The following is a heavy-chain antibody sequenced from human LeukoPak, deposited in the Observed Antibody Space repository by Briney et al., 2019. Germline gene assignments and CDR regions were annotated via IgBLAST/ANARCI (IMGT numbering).Heavy chain of an antibody. D-gene: IGHD3-22*01. V-gene: IGHV3-23*01. J-gene: IGHJ4*02. CDR3: ARENVVVITAKLYYFDY. Sequence: GGSLRLSCAASGFTFSSYAMSWVRQAPGKGLEWVSAISGSGGSTYYADSVKGRFTISRDNSKNTLYLQMNSLRAEDTAVYYCARENVVVITAKLYYFDYWGQGTLVTVSS. CDR1: GFTFSSYA. CDR2: ISGSGGST.